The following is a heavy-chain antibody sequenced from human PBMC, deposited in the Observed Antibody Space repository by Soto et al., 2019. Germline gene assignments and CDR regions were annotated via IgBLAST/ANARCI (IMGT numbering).Heavy chain of an antibody. D-gene: IGHD1-26*01. V-gene: IGHV3-30-3*01. CDR1: GFTFSSYA. CDR3: ARDRRWELLFNSYFDY. J-gene: IGHJ4*02. Sequence: QVQLVESGGGVVQPGRSLRLSCAASGFTFSSYAMHWVRQAPGKGLEWVAVISYDGSNKYCADSVKGRFTISRDNSKNTLYLQMNSLRAEDTAVYYCARDRRWELLFNSYFDYWGQGTLVTVSS. CDR2: ISYDGSNK.